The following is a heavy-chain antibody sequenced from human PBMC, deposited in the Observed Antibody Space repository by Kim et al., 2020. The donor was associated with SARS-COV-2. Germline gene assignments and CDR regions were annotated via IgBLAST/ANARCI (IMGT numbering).Heavy chain of an antibody. D-gene: IGHD2-21*02. CDR1: GYNFMFYW. V-gene: IGHV5-51*01. J-gene: IGHJ4*02. Sequence: GESLKISCKASGYNFMFYWIAWVRQVPGKGLEWMGMVYPGDSDTRYSPSFQGRVTVAADASINTAYLLWNSLEASDSAIYYCARQDCKNNECSLTVLDFWGQGALVTVSS. CDR3: ARQDCKNNECSLTVLDF. CDR2: VYPGDSDT.